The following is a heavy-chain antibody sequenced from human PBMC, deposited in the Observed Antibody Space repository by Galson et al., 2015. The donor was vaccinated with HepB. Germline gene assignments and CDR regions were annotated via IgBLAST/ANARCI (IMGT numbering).Heavy chain of an antibody. J-gene: IGHJ4*02. CDR3: ARVDVLRRYFDY. D-gene: IGHD2-15*01. V-gene: IGHV4-59*08. CDR2: IYYSGSGST. CDR1: GDSISSQY. Sequence: ETLSLTCTVSGDSISSQYWSWIRQPPGKGLEWIGYIYYSGSGSTNYNPSLESRVTISVDTSKNQFSLKVSSVTAADTAVYYCARVDVLRRYFDYWGQGSLVTVSS.